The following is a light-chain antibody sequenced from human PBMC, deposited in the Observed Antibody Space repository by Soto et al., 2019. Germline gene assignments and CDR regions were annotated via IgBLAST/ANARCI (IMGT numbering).Light chain of an antibody. Sequence: DIQMTQSPSTLSASVGDRVTITCRASQSISSWLAWYQQKPGKAPKLLIYKASSLESGVPSRFSGSGSGTDFTLTISSLQPEDFAIYYCQQTFGKPLVTFGQGTRLEI. J-gene: IGKJ5*01. CDR1: QSISSW. CDR3: QQTFGKPLVT. CDR2: KAS. V-gene: IGKV1-5*03.